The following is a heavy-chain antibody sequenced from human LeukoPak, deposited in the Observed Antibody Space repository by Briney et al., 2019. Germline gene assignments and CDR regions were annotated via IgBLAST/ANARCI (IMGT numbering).Heavy chain of an antibody. CDR2: INPNSGGT. V-gene: IGHV1-2*02. CDR1: VYSFTVYY. CDR3: ASLYGDYVASDY. J-gene: IGHJ4*02. D-gene: IGHD4-17*01. Sequence: ASVKVSCKASVYSFTVYYMHWVRQAPGQGREWVGWINPNSGGTNYTQKFRGRVTMTRDTSISTAYMELSRLRSDDTAVYYCASLYGDYVASDYWGQGTLVTVSS.